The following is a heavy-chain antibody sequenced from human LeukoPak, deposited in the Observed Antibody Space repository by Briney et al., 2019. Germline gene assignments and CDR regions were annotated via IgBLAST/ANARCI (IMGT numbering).Heavy chain of an antibody. CDR2: ISSSSSYI. CDR1: GFTFSSYS. V-gene: IGHV3-21*01. Sequence: GGSLRLSCAASGFTFSSYSMNWVRQAPGKGLEWVSSISSSSSYIYYVDSVKGRFTISRDNAKNSLYRQMNSLRAEDTAVYYCARGQLYYDSSGFDYWGQGTLVTVSS. D-gene: IGHD3-22*01. CDR3: ARGQLYYDSSGFDY. J-gene: IGHJ4*02.